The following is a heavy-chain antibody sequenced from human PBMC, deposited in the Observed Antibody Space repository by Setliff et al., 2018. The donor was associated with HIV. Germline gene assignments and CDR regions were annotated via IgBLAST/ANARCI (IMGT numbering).Heavy chain of an antibody. CDR2: INHSGST. V-gene: IGHV4-34*01. Sequence: TLSLTCAVYGGSFSGYYWSWIRQSPGKGLEWIGEINHSGSTNYNPSLKSRVTILGDTSKNQFSLKLSSVTAADTAVYYCARRAGSDYFTRFDYWGQGTLVTVSS. CDR3: ARRAGSDYFTRFDY. CDR1: GGSFSGYY. D-gene: IGHD3-10*01. J-gene: IGHJ4*02.